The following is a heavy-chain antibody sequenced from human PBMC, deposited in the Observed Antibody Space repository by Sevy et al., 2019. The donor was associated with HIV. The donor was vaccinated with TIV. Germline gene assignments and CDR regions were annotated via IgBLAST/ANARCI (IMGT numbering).Heavy chain of an antibody. V-gene: IGHV3-48*02. J-gene: IGHJ3*02. Sequence: GGSLRLSCSASGFLFGTYNMCWVRQAPGKGLEWLSYISGSSRIIHYADSMKGRFTISRDNAKSSLFLHMNNLRDEDTAIYYCVTEYMKRSSPDDAFDIWGQGTMVTVSS. CDR2: ISGSSRII. D-gene: IGHD6-19*01. CDR3: VTEYMKRSSPDDAFDI. CDR1: GFLFGTYN.